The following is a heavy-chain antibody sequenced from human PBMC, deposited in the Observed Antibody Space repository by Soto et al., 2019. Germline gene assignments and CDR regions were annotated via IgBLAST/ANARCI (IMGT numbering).Heavy chain of an antibody. CDR2: IYYSGGA. CDR1: GGSIGGGGHY. CDR3: ARAATAASYYFYDSDV. Sequence: QVQLQESGPGLVKPSQTLSLTCTVSGGSIGGGGHYWTWVRQRPGQGLEWMGYIYYSGGAYYNPSLESRLSLSVDTSKNQFSLNLKSVTAADTAVYFCARAATAASYYFYDSDVWCSGTGVTVSS. D-gene: IGHD2-2*01. V-gene: IGHV4-31*03. J-gene: IGHJ6*03.